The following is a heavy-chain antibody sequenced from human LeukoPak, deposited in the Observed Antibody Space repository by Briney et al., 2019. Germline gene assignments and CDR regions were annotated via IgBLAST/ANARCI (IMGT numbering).Heavy chain of an antibody. D-gene: IGHD3-22*01. V-gene: IGHV1-2*02. Sequence: ASVKVSCKASGYTFTGYYMHWVRQAPGQGLEWMGWINPNSGGTNYAQKFQGRVTMTRETSISTAYMELSRLRSDDTAVYYCARYYYDSSGYSTDYWGQGTLVTVSS. CDR1: GYTFTGYY. CDR2: INPNSGGT. CDR3: ARYYYDSSGYSTDY. J-gene: IGHJ4*02.